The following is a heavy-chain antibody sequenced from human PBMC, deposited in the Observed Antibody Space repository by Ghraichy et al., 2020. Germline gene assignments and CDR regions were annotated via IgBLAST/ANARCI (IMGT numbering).Heavy chain of an antibody. J-gene: IGHJ6*02. CDR2: IIPILGIA. Sequence: SVKVSCKASGGTFSSYAISWVRQAPGQGLEWMGRIIPILGIANYAQKFQGRVTITADKSTSTAYMELSSLRSEDTAVYYCARDLGLVVVIRSGGMDVWGQGTMVTVSS. CDR1: GGTFSSYA. CDR3: ARDLGLVVVIRSGGMDV. D-gene: IGHD3-22*01. V-gene: IGHV1-69*04.